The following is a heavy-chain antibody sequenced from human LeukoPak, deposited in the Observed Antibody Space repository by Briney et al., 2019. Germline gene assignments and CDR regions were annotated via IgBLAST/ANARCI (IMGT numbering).Heavy chain of an antibody. J-gene: IGHJ5*02. V-gene: IGHV1-2*02. D-gene: IGHD2-2*01. CDR1: GYTFTGYY. CDR3: ARADQLLLPIWFDP. CDR2: INPNSGGT. Sequence: ASVKVSCKASGYTFTGYYMHWVRQAPGQGVEWMGWINPNSGGTNYAQKFQGRVTMTRDTSISTAYMELSRLRSDDTAVYYCARADQLLLPIWFDPWGQGTLVTVSS.